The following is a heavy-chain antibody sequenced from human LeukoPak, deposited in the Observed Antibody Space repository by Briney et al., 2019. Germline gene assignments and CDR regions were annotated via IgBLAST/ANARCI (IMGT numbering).Heavy chain of an antibody. CDR3: AKEPTATIPPNW. Sequence: GGSLRLSCAASGFTFSSYDMNWVRQAPGKGREWVSGIRASGSGTYYADSVKGRFTISRDNSKFTLYLQMNCLRAEDTAVYYCAKEPTATIPPNWWGQGTLVTVSS. CDR1: GFTFSSYD. D-gene: IGHD5-24*01. V-gene: IGHV3-23*01. J-gene: IGHJ4*02. CDR2: IRASGSGT.